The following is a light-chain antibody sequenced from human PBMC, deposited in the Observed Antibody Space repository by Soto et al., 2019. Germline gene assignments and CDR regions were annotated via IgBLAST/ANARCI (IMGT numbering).Light chain of an antibody. CDR2: GAS. V-gene: IGKV3-15*01. Sequence: EIVMAQSPVALSVSPGERATVRCRASQSVRNNLAWYQQKPGQAPRLLIYGASTRATGIPARFSGSGYGTEFTLTIGSLQSEDFAVYYCQQYNNWPLTFGGGTKVDIK. J-gene: IGKJ4*01. CDR3: QQYNNWPLT. CDR1: QSVRNN.